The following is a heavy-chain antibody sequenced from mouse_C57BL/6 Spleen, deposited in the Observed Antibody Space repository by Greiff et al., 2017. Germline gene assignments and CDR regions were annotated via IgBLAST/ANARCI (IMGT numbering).Heavy chain of an antibody. CDR1: GFTFSDYG. Sequence: EVKLMESGGGLVKPGGSLKLSCAASGFTFSDYGMHWVRQAPGKGLEWVAYISSGSSTIYYADTVKGRFTISRDNAKNTLFLQMTSLRSEDTAMYYCARRDYYGSSPDYWGQGTTLTVSS. CDR3: ARRDYYGSSPDY. D-gene: IGHD1-1*01. J-gene: IGHJ2*01. V-gene: IGHV5-17*01. CDR2: ISSGSSTI.